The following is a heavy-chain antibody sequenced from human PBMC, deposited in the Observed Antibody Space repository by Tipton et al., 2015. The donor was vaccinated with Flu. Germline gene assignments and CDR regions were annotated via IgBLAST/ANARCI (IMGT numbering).Heavy chain of an antibody. J-gene: IGHJ5*02. Sequence: TLSLTCTVSGGSISSSSYYWGWIRQPPGKGLEWIGSIYYSGSTYYNPSLKSRVTISVDTSKNQFSLKLSSVTAADTAVYYCGAFGGVIVIPVSRNWFDPWGQGTLVTVSS. CDR3: GAFGGVIVIPVSRNWFDP. CDR1: GGSISSSSYY. V-gene: IGHV4-39*01. D-gene: IGHD3-16*02. CDR2: IYYSGST.